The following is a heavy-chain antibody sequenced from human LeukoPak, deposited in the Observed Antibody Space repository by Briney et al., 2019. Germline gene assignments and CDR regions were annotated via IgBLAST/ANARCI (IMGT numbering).Heavy chain of an antibody. CDR3: ARARAFIVGALVDYYYYGMDV. J-gene: IGHJ6*02. CDR1: GFTFSSYW. V-gene: IGHV3-30-3*01. Sequence: PGGSLRLSCAASGFTFSSYWMSWVRQAPGKGLEWVAVISYDGSNKYYADSVEGRFTISRDNSKNTLYLQMNSLRAEDTAVYYCARARAFIVGALVDYYYYGMDVWGQGTTVTVSS. CDR2: ISYDGSNK. D-gene: IGHD1-26*01.